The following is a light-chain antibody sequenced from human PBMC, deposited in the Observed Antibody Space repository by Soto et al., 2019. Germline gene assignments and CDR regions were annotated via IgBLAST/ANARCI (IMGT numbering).Light chain of an antibody. CDR2: DVS. J-gene: IGLJ1*01. CDR3: SSYTTSNTRQIV. CDR1: SSDVVGYNY. V-gene: IGLV2-14*03. Sequence: QSALTQPASVSGSPGQSITISCTGTSSDVVGYNYVSWYQHHPGKAPKLIIYDVSNRPSGVSIRFSGSKSDSTASLTISGLQPEDEADYHCSSYTTSNTRQIVFGTGTKVTVL.